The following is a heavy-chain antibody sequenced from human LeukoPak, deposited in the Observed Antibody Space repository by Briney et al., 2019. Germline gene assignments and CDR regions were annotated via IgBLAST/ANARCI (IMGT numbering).Heavy chain of an antibody. CDR1: GHSVSSGYY. V-gene: IGHV4-38-2*02. Sequence: SETLSLTCTVSGHSVSSGYYWGWIRQPPGKGLEWIGSIYHSGTTYYNPSLKSRVTISVDTSKNQFSLKLSSVTAADTAVYYCARANWGKKYYFDYWGQGTLVTVSS. CDR2: IYHSGTT. J-gene: IGHJ4*02. D-gene: IGHD7-27*01. CDR3: ARANWGKKYYFDY.